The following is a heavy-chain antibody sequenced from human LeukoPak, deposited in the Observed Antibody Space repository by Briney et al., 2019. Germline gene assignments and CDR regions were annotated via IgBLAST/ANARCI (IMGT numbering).Heavy chain of an antibody. J-gene: IGHJ3*02. D-gene: IGHD3-16*01. Sequence: SETLSLTCAVSGGSISSYYWNWIRQPPGKGLEWIGYIDYSGGTNFNPSLKTRVTILADTSKNRISLRLNSVTAADTAVYYCARGDYGAFDIWGQGTMVTVSS. CDR3: ARGDYGAFDI. CDR2: IDYSGGT. V-gene: IGHV4-59*01. CDR1: GGSISSYY.